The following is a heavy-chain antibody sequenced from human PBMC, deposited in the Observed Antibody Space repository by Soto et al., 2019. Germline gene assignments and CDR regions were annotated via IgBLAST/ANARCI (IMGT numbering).Heavy chain of an antibody. J-gene: IGHJ4*02. V-gene: IGHV1-69*08. CDR1: GGTFSSYT. CDR2: ISTILCIA. CDR3: AREWSRGRVDY. Sequence: QVQLVQSGAEVKKPGSSVKVSCKASGGTFSSYTISWVRQAPGQGLEWMGRISTILCIANYEQKFQGRVTINADKSTRTAYMELSSLRSEDTAVYYCAREWSRGRVDYWGQGTLVTVSS. D-gene: IGHD2-8*01.